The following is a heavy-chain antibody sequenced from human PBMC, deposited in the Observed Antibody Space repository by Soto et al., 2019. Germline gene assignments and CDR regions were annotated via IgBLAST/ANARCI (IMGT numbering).Heavy chain of an antibody. J-gene: IGHJ4*02. Sequence: QVQLVESGGGVVQPGRSLRLSCAASGFTFSSSGMHWVRQAPGKGLEWVAVTSFDGSSGYYADSVRGRFTISRDNSNNTLYLQMNRLRAEDTAVYYCAKSPPAVAGYFDYWGQGTLVTVSP. CDR3: AKSPPAVAGYFDY. CDR2: TSFDGSSG. V-gene: IGHV3-30*18. CDR1: GFTFSSSG. D-gene: IGHD6-19*01.